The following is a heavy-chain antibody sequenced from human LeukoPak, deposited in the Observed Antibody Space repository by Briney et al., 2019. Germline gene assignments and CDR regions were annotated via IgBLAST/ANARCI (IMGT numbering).Heavy chain of an antibody. CDR2: ISWNSGSI. V-gene: IGHV3-9*01. CDR3: AKFPSGYPDDY. CDR1: GFTFDDYA. D-gene: IGHD3-22*01. Sequence: QPGRSLRLSCAASGFTFDDYAMHWVRQAPGKGLEWVSGISWNSGSIGYADSVKGRFTISRDNSKNTLYLQMNSLRAEDTAVYYCAKFPSGYPDDYWGQGTLVTVSS. J-gene: IGHJ4*02.